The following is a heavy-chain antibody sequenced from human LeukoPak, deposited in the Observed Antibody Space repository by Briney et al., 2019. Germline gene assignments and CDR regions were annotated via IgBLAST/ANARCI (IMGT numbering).Heavy chain of an antibody. V-gene: IGHV4-4*02. J-gene: IGHJ4*02. D-gene: IGHD3-9*01. CDR3: ASGGLVSRYLDH. CDR1: GYYISSSTW. CDR2: DFLRGST. Sequence: SETLSLTCSVSGYYISSSTWWTWVRLPPWKGLKWIVDDFLRGSTNLSPYLKSRLTYAVDESKHDFSLKLTSVAAADTAVYYCASGGLVSRYLDHWGQGTLVTVSS.